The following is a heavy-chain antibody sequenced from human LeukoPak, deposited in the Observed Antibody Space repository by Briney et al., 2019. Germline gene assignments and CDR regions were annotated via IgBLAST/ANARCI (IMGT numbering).Heavy chain of an antibody. CDR3: ARRKVGYCSGGSCYNWFDP. CDR1: GYNFTNFW. J-gene: IGHJ5*02. CDR2: IY. D-gene: IGHD2-15*01. Sequence: GESLKISCKGSGYNFTNFWIGWVRQMSGKGLEWMGIIYSPSFQGQVTISADKSISTAYLQWSSLRASDTAMYYCARRKVGYCSGGSCYNWFDPWGQGTLVTVSS. V-gene: IGHV5-51*01.